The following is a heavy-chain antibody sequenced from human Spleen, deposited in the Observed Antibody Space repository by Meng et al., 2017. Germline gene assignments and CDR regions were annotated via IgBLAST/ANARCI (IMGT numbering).Heavy chain of an antibody. V-gene: IGHV6-1*01. CDR1: VDSVCGSSPT. D-gene: IGHD1-26*01. Sequence: QSRPGLAKRSLSSSPPFAIAVDSVCGSSPTWNWIRQSPPRGLEWLGRTYYRSKWYNAYAVSVKIRITINPDTSRNQFSLQLNSLTPEDTAMYYCARFWDILINFWGQGTLVTVSS. CDR3: ARFWDILINF. J-gene: IGHJ4*02. CDR2: TYYRSKWYN.